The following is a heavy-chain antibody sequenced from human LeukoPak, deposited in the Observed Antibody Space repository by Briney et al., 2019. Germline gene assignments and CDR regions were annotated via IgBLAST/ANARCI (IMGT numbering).Heavy chain of an antibody. J-gene: IGHJ4*02. CDR1: GFTFSSYS. CDR3: GKRLVFCYSTSCIGGLFDY. D-gene: IGHD2-2*01. V-gene: IGHV3-21*01. Sequence: GGSLRLSCAASGFTFSSYSMNWVRQAPGKGLEWVSSISSSSYIYYADSVKGRFTISRDNAKNSLYLQMNSLRAEDTAVYYCGKRLVFCYSTSCIGGLFDYWGQGTLVTVSS. CDR2: ISSSSYI.